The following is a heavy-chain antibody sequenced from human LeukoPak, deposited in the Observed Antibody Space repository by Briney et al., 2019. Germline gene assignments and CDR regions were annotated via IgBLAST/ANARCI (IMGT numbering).Heavy chain of an antibody. D-gene: IGHD2-2*01. CDR2: ISGSGGST. Sequence: PGGSLRLSCAASGFTFSSYAMSWVRQAPGKGLEWVSAISGSGGSTYYADSVKGRFTISRDNSKNTLYLQINSLRAEDTAVYYCAKTASSTSAKLPDYWGQGTLVTVSS. J-gene: IGHJ4*02. CDR1: GFTFSSYA. CDR3: AKTASSTSAKLPDY. V-gene: IGHV3-23*01.